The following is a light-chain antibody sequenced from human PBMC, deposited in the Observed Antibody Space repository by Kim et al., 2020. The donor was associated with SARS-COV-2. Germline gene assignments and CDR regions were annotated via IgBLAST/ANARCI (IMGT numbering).Light chain of an antibody. J-gene: IGKJ1*01. V-gene: IGKV3-20*01. CDR2: DAS. CDR1: QTVNHNY. Sequence: EIVLTQSPGTLSLSPGERATHSGRASQTVNHNYLAWYQHKPGQAPRLLIFDASTRATGIPDRFSGSGSGTDFTLTISRLEPEDVAIYYCQQYGRSAAFGQGTKVDIK. CDR3: QQYGRSAA.